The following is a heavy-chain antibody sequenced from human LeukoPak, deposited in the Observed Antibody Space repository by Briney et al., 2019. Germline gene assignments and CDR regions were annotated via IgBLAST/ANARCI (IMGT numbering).Heavy chain of an antibody. CDR3: ASFDVYDFWSGYHYYFDY. CDR2: IKQDGSET. D-gene: IGHD3-3*01. J-gene: IGHJ4*02. Sequence: GGSLRLSCAASGFTFSNYWMSWVRQAPGKGLEWVANIKQDGSETDYVDSVKGRFTISRENAKNSLYLQMNSLRAEDTAVYYCASFDVYDFWSGYHYYFDYWGQGTLVTVSS. V-gene: IGHV3-7*01. CDR1: GFTFSNYW.